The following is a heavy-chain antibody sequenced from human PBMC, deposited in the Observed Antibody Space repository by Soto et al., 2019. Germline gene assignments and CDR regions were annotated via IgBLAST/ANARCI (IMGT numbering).Heavy chain of an antibody. CDR1: GYTFTSYG. J-gene: IGHJ5*01. V-gene: IGHV1-18*01. Sequence: ASEKVSCKASGYTFTSYGISWVRQAPGQGLECMGWISAYNGDTNYAQKLQGRVTMTKNTSPSTAYMELRSPRSDDTAVYYCARDPVPVIAARRSVLFDSSGQGTLVTVSS. CDR2: ISAYNGDT. CDR3: ARDPVPVIAARRSVLFDS. D-gene: IGHD6-6*01.